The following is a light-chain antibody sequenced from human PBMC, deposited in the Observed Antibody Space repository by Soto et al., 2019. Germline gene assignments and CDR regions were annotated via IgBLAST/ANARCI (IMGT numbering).Light chain of an antibody. CDR2: DAS. CDR1: QSVGRY. CDR3: QQRYNWPRIT. J-gene: IGKJ5*01. V-gene: IGKV3-11*01. Sequence: EIVLTQSPATLSLSPGERATLSCRASQSVGRYLAWYQQKPGQAPRLLIYDASHRATGIPARFSGSGSGTDFTLTISSLEPEDCAVYYCQQRYNWPRITFGQGTRLDIK.